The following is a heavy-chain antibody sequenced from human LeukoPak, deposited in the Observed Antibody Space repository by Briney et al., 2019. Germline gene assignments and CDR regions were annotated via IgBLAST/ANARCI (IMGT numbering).Heavy chain of an antibody. CDR3: ARALRTGQGDYVPVL. CDR1: GYSFTSYW. CDR2: IYPGDSET. Sequence: HGESLKISCKGSGYSFTSYWIGWVRQMPGKGLEWMGIIYPGDSETRYSPSFQGQVTISADKSIGTMYLQWSSLKASDTAMYYCARALRTGQGDYVPVLWGQGTLVIVSS. J-gene: IGHJ4*02. D-gene: IGHD4-17*01. V-gene: IGHV5-51*01.